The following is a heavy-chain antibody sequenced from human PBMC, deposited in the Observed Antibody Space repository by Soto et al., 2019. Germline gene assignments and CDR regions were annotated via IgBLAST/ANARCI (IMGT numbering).Heavy chain of an antibody. CDR1: GLTFSRCG. J-gene: IGHJ6*02. D-gene: IGHD2-15*01. CDR3: AKDNHRAAKSHYYYGMDV. Sequence: GSLRLYCGASGLTFSRCGMHWVRKAPGKGLEWVAVISYDGSNKYYADSVKGRFTISRDNSKNTLYLQMNSLRAEDTAVYYCAKDNHRAAKSHYYYGMDVWGQGTTVTVS. CDR2: ISYDGSNK. V-gene: IGHV3-30*18.